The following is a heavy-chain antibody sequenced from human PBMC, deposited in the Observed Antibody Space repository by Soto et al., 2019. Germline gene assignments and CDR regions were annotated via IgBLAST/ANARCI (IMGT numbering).Heavy chain of an antibody. Sequence: SETLSLPCPVSGDSIGGVGYWSWIRQFPGRGLEWIGCISSSGSTYYNPALNNRISLSLDTSQNQFSLKLLSVTAADTAIYYCARSGVTGIVIPSHWFDPWGQGTLVTVSS. CDR2: ISSSGST. V-gene: IGHV4-31*03. J-gene: IGHJ5*02. CDR3: ARSGVTGIVIPSHWFDP. CDR1: GDSIGGVGY. D-gene: IGHD2-21*02.